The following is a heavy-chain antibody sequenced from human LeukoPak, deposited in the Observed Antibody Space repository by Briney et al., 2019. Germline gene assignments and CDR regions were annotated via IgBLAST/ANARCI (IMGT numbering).Heavy chain of an antibody. J-gene: IGHJ4*02. V-gene: IGHV4-61*02. D-gene: IGHD6-19*01. CDR2: IYTSGST. CDR1: GGSISSGSYY. Sequence: PSETLSLTCTVSGGSISSGSYYWSWIRQSAGKGLEWIGRIYTSGSTNYNPSLKSRVTISVDTSKNQFSLKLSSVTAADTAVYYCARGIAVAGSRYFDYWGQGTLVTVSS. CDR3: ARGIAVAGSRYFDY.